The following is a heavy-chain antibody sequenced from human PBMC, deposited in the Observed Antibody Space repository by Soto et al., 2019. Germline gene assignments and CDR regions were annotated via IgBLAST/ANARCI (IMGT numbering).Heavy chain of an antibody. J-gene: IGHJ6*02. Sequence: PSETLSLTCTVSGGSISSSSYYWGWIRQPPGKGLEWIGSIYYSGSTYYNPSLKSRVTISVDTSSSTAYLQWSSLKASDTAMYYCARPPLPGFGKYAMDVWGQGTTVTVSS. D-gene: IGHD3-10*01. CDR2: IYYSGST. V-gene: IGHV4-39*07. CDR3: ARPPLPGFGKYAMDV. CDR1: GGSISSSSYY.